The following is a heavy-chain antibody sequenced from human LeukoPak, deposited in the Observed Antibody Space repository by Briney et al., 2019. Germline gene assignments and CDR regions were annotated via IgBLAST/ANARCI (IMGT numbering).Heavy chain of an antibody. Sequence: GASVTLSCTASGYTFTGYYMHWVRQAPGQGLEWMGWINPNSGGTNYAQKFQGRVTMTRDTSISTAYMELSRLRSDDTAVYYCARDPLHGSYPLAFDIWGQGTMVTVSS. CDR1: GYTFTGYY. D-gene: IGHD1-26*01. CDR3: ARDPLHGSYPLAFDI. V-gene: IGHV1-2*02. CDR2: INPNSGGT. J-gene: IGHJ3*02.